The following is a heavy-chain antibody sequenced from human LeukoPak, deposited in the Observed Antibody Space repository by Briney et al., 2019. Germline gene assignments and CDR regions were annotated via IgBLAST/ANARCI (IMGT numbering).Heavy chain of an antibody. CDR2: IHRSGSP. V-gene: IGHV4-4*03. Sequence: PETLSLTCTVSLDSTTSNFWSWVRQPPGKGLEWIGEIHRSGSPNYNPPLQSRVTISIDRSRNQIVLELSSVTAADTAVYYCAREILGGFNPGAYWGQGILVTVSS. D-gene: IGHD1-14*01. CDR3: AREILGGFNPGAY. J-gene: IGHJ4*02. CDR1: LDSTTSNF.